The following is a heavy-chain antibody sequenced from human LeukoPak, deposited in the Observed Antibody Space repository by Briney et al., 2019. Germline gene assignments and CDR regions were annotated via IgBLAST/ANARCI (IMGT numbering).Heavy chain of an antibody. V-gene: IGHV4-4*02. Sequence: SETLSLTCADSGGSISSSNWWSWVRQPPGKGLEWIGVIYHSGSTNYNPSLKSRVTISVDKSKNQFSLKLSSVTAADTAVYYCAREARSGYYDSSGTYVYWGQGTLVTVSS. CDR1: GGSISSSNW. J-gene: IGHJ4*02. CDR2: IYHSGST. D-gene: IGHD3-22*01. CDR3: AREARSGYYDSSGTYVY.